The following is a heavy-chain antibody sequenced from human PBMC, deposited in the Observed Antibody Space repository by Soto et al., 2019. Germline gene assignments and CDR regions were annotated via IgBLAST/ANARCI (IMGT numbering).Heavy chain of an antibody. D-gene: IGHD6-25*01. V-gene: IGHV3-74*01. Sequence: EVQLVKSGGGLVQPGGSLRLSCAASGFTFSIYWMHCVRQAPGTWLVWVSRINRDGSSTSYADSVKGRFTISRDNANNPLYLQMNSWRAEDTDVYYCGITSLVGAEATREDYWGQGTRVTVS. CDR3: GITSLVGAEATREDY. CDR2: INRDGSST. J-gene: IGHJ4*02. CDR1: GFTFSIYW.